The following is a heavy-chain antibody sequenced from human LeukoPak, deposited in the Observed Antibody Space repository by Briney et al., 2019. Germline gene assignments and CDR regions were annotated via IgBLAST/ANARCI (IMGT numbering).Heavy chain of an antibody. V-gene: IGHV3-30*02. CDR3: AKDFAYYGSGSYVVDY. CDR2: IRYDGSNK. Sequence: GGSLRLSCAASGFLFSKYWMTWVRQAPGKGLEGVAFIRYDGSNKYYADSVKGRFTISRDNSKNTLYLQMNSLRAEDTAVYYCAKDFAYYGSGSYVVDYWGQGTLVTVSS. D-gene: IGHD3-10*01. J-gene: IGHJ4*02. CDR1: GFLFSKYW.